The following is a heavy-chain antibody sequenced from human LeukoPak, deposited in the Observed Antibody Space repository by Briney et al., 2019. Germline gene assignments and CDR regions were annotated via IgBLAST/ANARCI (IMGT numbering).Heavy chain of an antibody. CDR3: ARDGASRSVFIGGHDY. CDR2: INPKSGVT. J-gene: IGHJ4*02. CDR1: GYTFSDHY. Sequence: ASVEVSCKTSGYTFSDHYMHWVRQAPGQGLEWMGWINPKSGVTDYAQRFQGRVTMTRDTSINTAYLDVSRLRPDDTAVYYCARDGASRSVFIGGHDYWGQGSLVTVSS. D-gene: IGHD2-8*01. V-gene: IGHV1-2*02.